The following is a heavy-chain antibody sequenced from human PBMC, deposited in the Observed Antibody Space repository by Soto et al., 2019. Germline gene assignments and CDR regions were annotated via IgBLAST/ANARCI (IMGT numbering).Heavy chain of an antibody. J-gene: IGHJ6*03. Sequence: EVQLVESGGGLVQPCRSLRLSCAASGFTFDDYAMHWVRQAPGKGLEWVSGLSWHSGSIGYADSVKGRITISRDNTTNWLYLQMTGLRAENTALYSCAKDINGEWGSDPMDFWGKGTTVTFS. V-gene: IGHV3-9*01. CDR3: AKDINGEWGSDPMDF. CDR2: LSWHSGSI. D-gene: IGHD7-27*01. CDR1: GFTFDDYA.